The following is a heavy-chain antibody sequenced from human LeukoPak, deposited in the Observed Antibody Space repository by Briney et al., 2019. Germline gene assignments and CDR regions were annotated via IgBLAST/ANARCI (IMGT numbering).Heavy chain of an antibody. D-gene: IGHD2-15*01. J-gene: IGHJ3*02. CDR2: ISSSSSYI. V-gene: IGHV3-21*01. CDR1: GFTFSSYS. CDR3: ARGLDVVAATNDAFDI. Sequence: GGSLRLSCAASGFTFSSYSMNWVRQAPGKGLEWVSSISSSSSYIYYADSVRGRFTISRDNARNSLYPQMNSLRAEDTAVYYCARGLDVVAATNDAFDIWGQGTTVTVSS.